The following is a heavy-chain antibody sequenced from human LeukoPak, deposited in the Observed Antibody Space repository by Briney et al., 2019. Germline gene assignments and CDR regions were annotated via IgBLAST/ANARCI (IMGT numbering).Heavy chain of an antibody. Sequence: PSQTLSLTCAVSGVSISSAGYSWSWIRQPPGKGLEWIGYIYQSGSTYYNPSLKSRVTISVDRSKNQFSLKLSSVTAADTAVYYCARVAEPLYYFDYWGQGTLVTVSS. CDR3: ARVAEPLYYFDY. V-gene: IGHV4-30-2*01. D-gene: IGHD2-15*01. CDR2: IYQSGST. J-gene: IGHJ4*02. CDR1: GVSISSAGYS.